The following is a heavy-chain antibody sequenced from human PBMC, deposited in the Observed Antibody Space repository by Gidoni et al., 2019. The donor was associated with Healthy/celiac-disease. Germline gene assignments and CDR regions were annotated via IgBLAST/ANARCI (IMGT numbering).Heavy chain of an antibody. CDR1: GFPFLSHS. D-gene: IGHD2-15*01. CDR3: ARGGCSGGSCYGEHFQH. Sequence: EVQLVESGGGLVKPGGSLRLSCAPSGFPFLSHSMNWVRQATGKGLEWVSSISSSSSYIYYADSVKGRFTIARDNAKNALYLQMNSLRAEDTAVYYCARGGCSGGSCYGEHFQHWGQGTLVTVSS. J-gene: IGHJ1*01. CDR2: ISSSSSYI. V-gene: IGHV3-21*01.